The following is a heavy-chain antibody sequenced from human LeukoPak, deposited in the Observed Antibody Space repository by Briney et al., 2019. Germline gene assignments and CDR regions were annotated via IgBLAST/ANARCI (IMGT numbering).Heavy chain of an antibody. V-gene: IGHV4-34*01. CDR1: GGSFSGYY. CDR3: ARGVYIAAAQYAY. J-gene: IGHJ4*02. Sequence: SETVSLTCAVYGGSFSGYYWSWIPQPPGKGLEWIGEINHSGSTNYNPSLKSRVTISVDTSKNQFSLKLSSVTAADTAVYYCARGVYIAAAQYAYWGQGTLVTVSS. D-gene: IGHD6-13*01. CDR2: INHSGST.